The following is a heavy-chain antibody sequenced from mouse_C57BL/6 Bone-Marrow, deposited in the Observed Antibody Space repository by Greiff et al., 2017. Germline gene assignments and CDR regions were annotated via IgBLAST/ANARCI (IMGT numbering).Heavy chain of an antibody. Sequence: QVQLQQSGAELVKPGASVKMSCKASGYTFTSYWITWVKQRPGQGLEWIGDIYPGSGSTNYNEKFKSKATLTVDTSSSTAYMQRSSLTSEDSAVYYCARLDLIYYYGSGYFDVWGTGTTVTVSS. CDR2: IYPGSGST. V-gene: IGHV1-55*01. CDR3: ARLDLIYYYGSGYFDV. CDR1: GYTFTSYW. J-gene: IGHJ1*03. D-gene: IGHD1-1*01.